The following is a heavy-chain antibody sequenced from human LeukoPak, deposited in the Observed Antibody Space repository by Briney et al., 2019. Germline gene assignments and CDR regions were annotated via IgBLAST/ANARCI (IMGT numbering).Heavy chain of an antibody. J-gene: IGHJ4*02. Sequence: GGSLRLSCAASGFTMRNHWMSWVRQAPGKGLECVANIKEDGREKYYVDSVKGRFTISRDNAKNSLYLQMSSLRAEDTAVYYCARGGRPDYWGQGTLVTVSS. V-gene: IGHV3-7*01. CDR1: GFTMRNHW. CDR3: ARGGRPDY. D-gene: IGHD3-10*01. CDR2: IKEDGREK.